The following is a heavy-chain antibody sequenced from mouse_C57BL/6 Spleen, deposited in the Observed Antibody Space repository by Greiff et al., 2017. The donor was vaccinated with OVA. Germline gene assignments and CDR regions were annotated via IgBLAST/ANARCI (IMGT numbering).Heavy chain of an antibody. CDR1: GYTFTSYW. CDR2: IYPGNSDT. D-gene: IGHD1-1*01. V-gene: IGHV1-5*01. Sequence: EVQLQQSGTVLARPGASVKMSCKTSGYTFTSYWMHWVKQRPGQGLEWIGAIYPGNSDTSYNQKFKGKAKLTAVTSASTAYMELSSLTNEDSAVYYCTREYYYGSSYGWFDYWGQGTTLTVSS. J-gene: IGHJ2*01. CDR3: TREYYYGSSYGWFDY.